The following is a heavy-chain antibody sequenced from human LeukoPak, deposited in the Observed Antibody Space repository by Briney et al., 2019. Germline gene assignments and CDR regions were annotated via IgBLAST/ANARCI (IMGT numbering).Heavy chain of an antibody. D-gene: IGHD6-6*01. V-gene: IGHV3-23*01. J-gene: IGHJ5*02. CDR2: ISGSGGST. CDR3: AKDRSIAARRWGNWFDP. CDR1: GFTFSSYG. Sequence: GGSLRLSCAASGFTFSSYGMSWVRQAPGKGLEWVSAISGSGGSTYYADSVKGRFTISRDNSKNTLYLQMNSLRAEDTAVYYCAKDRSIAARRWGNWFDPWGQGTLVTVSS.